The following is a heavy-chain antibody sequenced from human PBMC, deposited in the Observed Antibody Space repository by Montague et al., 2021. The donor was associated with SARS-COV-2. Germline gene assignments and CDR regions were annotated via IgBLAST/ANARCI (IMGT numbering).Heavy chain of an antibody. CDR3: ARGRTVTTFYYYYYYGMDV. Sequence: ETLSLTCAVYGGSFSGYYWSWIRQPPGKGLEWIGEINHSGSTNYNPSLKSRVTISVDTSKNQFSLKLSSVTAADTAVYYCARGRTVTTFYYYYYYGMDVWGQGTTVTVSS. CDR1: GGSFSGYY. D-gene: IGHD4-17*01. V-gene: IGHV4-34*01. CDR2: INHSGST. J-gene: IGHJ6*02.